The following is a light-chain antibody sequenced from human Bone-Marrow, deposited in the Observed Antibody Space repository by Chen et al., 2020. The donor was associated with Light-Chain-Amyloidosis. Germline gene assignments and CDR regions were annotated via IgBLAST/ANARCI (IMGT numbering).Light chain of an antibody. CDR1: SSDVGSYDF. J-gene: IGLJ3*02. CDR2: EVT. CDR3: SSYTSSSSWV. V-gene: IGLV2-14*02. Sequence: QSALTQPASVSGSPGQSITISCTGTSSDVGSYDFVSWYQQHAGKAPKLMIYEVTKRPSGVSNRFSGSKSGNTASLTISGLQAEDEADYYCSSYTSSSSWVFGGGTKLTVL.